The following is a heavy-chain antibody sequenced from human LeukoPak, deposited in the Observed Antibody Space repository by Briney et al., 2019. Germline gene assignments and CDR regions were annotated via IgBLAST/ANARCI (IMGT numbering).Heavy chain of an antibody. CDR3: ARDRYCSSTSCYPLDY. CDR1: GFTLTNYA. J-gene: IGHJ4*02. V-gene: IGHV3-7*01. CDR2: IKEDGSEK. Sequence: GTSLRLSCAASGFTLTNYAMHWVRQAPGKGLEWVANIKEDGSEKYYLDSVKGRFTISRDNARNSLYLQMNSLRAEDTAVYYCARDRYCSSTSCYPLDYWGQGTLVTVSS. D-gene: IGHD2-2*01.